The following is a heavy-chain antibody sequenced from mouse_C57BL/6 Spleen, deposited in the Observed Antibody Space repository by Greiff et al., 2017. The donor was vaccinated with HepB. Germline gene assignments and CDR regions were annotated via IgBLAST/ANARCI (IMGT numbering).Heavy chain of an antibody. J-gene: IGHJ3*01. Sequence: EVQLQQSGPELVKPGASVKISCKASGYTFTDYYMNWVKQSHGKSLEWIGDINPNNGGTSYNQKFKGKATLTVDKSSSTAYMELRSLTSEDSAVYYCASLVYYGSSYGAWFAYWGQGTLVTVSA. CDR3: ASLVYYGSSYGAWFAY. CDR2: INPNNGGT. V-gene: IGHV1-26*01. CDR1: GYTFTDYY. D-gene: IGHD1-1*01.